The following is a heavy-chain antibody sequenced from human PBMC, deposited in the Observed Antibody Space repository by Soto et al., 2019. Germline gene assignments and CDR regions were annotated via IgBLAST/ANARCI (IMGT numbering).Heavy chain of an antibody. CDR2: IYPHDSDT. CDR1: GYNFSFDW. Sequence: EFLKISCKGAGYNFSFDWIAWVRQVPGKGLEWMGIIYPHDSDTRYSPSFQGQVTISADKSISTAYLHWNSLKASDTAIYYCARLMVVATPRGWFDPWGQGTLVTVSS. D-gene: IGHD2-15*01. CDR3: ARLMVVATPRGWFDP. V-gene: IGHV5-51*01. J-gene: IGHJ5*02.